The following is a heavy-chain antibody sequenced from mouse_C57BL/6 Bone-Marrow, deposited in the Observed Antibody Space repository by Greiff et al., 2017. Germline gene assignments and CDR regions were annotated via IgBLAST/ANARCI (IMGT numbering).Heavy chain of an antibody. CDR1: GYTFTSYW. D-gene: IGHD1-1*01. J-gene: IGHJ1*03. V-gene: IGHV1-53*01. CDR3: AREREYCGSSDGDFDV. CDR2: LNPSNGGT. Sequence: QVQLQQPGTELVKPGASGYTFTSYWMHWVKQRPGQGLELIGNLNPSNGGTNYNEKFKSKATRTVDKSSSTACMQVSSLTSEDSAVYYGAREREYCGSSDGDFDVWGTGTTVTVSS.